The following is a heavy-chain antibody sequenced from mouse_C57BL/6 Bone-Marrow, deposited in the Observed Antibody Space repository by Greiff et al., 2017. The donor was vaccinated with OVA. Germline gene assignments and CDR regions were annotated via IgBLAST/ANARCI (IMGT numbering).Heavy chain of an antibody. CDR3: TRRLRLRLPFAY. CDR2: IRNKANNHAT. CDR1: GFTFSDAW. Sequence: EVKLVESGGGLVQPGGSMKLSCAASGFTFSDAWMDWVRQSPEKGLEWVAEIRNKANNHATYYAESVKGRFTISRDDSKSSVYLQMNSLRAEDTGIDYCTRRLRLRLPFAYWGQGTLVTVSA. D-gene: IGHD3-2*02. V-gene: IGHV6-6*01. J-gene: IGHJ3*01.